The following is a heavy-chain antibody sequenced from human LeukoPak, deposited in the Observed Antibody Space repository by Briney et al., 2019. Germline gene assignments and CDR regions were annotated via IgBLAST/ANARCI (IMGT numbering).Heavy chain of an antibody. Sequence: SETLSLTCAVYDGSFSGYYWSWIRQPPGKGLEWIGEINHSGSTNYNPSLKSRVTISVNTSKNQFSLKLSSVTAADTAVYYCERGPYCSSTSRPKGRYYYYYGMDVWGQGTTVTVSS. CDR1: DGSFSGYY. J-gene: IGHJ6*02. V-gene: IGHV4-34*01. D-gene: IGHD2-2*01. CDR3: ERGPYCSSTSRPKGRYYYYYGMDV. CDR2: INHSGST.